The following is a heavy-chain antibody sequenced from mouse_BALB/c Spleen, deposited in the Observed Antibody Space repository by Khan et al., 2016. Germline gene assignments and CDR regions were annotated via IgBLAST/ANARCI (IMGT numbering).Heavy chain of an antibody. CDR3: SSGGYRDY. V-gene: IGHV6-6*02. J-gene: IGHJ2*01. Sequence: VKLEESGGGLVQPRGSMKLSCVASGFTFSNYWMNWVRQSPEKGLEWVAEIRWKSNNYATYYAESVKGRFTISRDASKSSVYLQMNNLRAEATGSYCCSSGGYRDYGGQGTTLTVSS. CDR1: GFTFSNYW. D-gene: IGHD2-2*01. CDR2: IRWKSNNYAT.